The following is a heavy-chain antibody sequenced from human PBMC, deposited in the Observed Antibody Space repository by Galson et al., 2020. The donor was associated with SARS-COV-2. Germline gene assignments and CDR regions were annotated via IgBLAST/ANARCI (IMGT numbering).Heavy chain of an antibody. CDR1: GGSINSVSYY. Sequence: SETLSLTCTVSGGSINSVSYYWNWIRQPAGKGLEWIGRIYTSGSTNYNPSLKSRLTISLDTSKKQFSLRLSSMTAADTAVYYCAREAVLRGYCSGGSCYRGALDIWGQGAMVTVSS. D-gene: IGHD2-15*01. V-gene: IGHV4-61*02. CDR2: IYTSGST. J-gene: IGHJ3*02. CDR3: AREAVLRGYCSGGSCYRGALDI.